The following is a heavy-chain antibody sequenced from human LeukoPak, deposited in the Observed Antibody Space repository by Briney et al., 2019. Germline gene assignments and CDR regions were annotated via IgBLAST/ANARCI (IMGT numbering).Heavy chain of an antibody. CDR3: AREHIVVVTAIRAYYFDY. D-gene: IGHD2-21*02. CDR2: ISYDGSNK. Sequence: GRSLRLSCAASGFTFSSYAMHWVRQAPGKGLEWVAVISYDGSNKYYADSVKGRFTISRDNSKNTLYLQMNSLRAEDTAVYYCAREHIVVVTAIRAYYFDYWGQGTLVTVSS. CDR1: GFTFSSYA. V-gene: IGHV3-30-3*01. J-gene: IGHJ4*02.